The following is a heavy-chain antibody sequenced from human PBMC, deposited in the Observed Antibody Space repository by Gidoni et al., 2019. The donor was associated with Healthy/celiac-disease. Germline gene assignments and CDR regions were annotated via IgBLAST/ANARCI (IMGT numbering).Heavy chain of an antibody. CDR1: GGSITGYY. CDR2: IYYSGDT. Sequence: QVQLQESGPGLVKPSEPLSLTCTVSGGSITGYYWSWMRQPPGKGLEWIGYIYYSGDTTYNPSLKRRVSMSVDTSKNQFSLNLGSVTAADTAIYYCARRDYYQENGYFDPWGQGTLVTVSS. V-gene: IGHV4-59*08. J-gene: IGHJ5*02. CDR3: ARRDYYQENGYFDP. D-gene: IGHD3-10*01.